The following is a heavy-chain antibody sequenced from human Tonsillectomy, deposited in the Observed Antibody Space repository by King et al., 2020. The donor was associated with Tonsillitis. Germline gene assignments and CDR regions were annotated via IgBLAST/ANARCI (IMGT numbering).Heavy chain of an antibody. V-gene: IGHV3-74*01. CDR2: ISPDSRST. Sequence: VQLVESGGDLVQPGGSLRLSCAASGFTFSSYWMHWVRQAPGKGLVWVSRISPDSRSTTYADSVKGRFTISRDNAKNTLFLQMNSLGAEDTAMYYCTKDQGFGWGQGTLVTVSS. CDR3: TKDQGFG. J-gene: IGHJ4*02. D-gene: IGHD3-16*01. CDR1: GFTFSSYW.